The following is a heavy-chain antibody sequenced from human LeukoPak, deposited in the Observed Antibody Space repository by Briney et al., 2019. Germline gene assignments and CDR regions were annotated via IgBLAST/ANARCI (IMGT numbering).Heavy chain of an antibody. J-gene: IGHJ4*02. CDR3: ARDRNYGFDY. CDR1: GFTFSSYW. V-gene: IGHV3-74*01. D-gene: IGHD3-10*01. CDR2: INKGGSST. Sequence: GGSLRLSCAASGFTFSSYWMHWVRQAPGKGLVWVSRINKGGSSTNYADSVKGRFTISRDNAKNTLYLQMNSLRAEDTAVYYCARDRNYGFDYWGQGTVVTVSS.